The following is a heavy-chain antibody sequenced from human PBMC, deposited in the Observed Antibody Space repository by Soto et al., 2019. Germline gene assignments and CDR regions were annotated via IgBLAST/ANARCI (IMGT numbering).Heavy chain of an antibody. CDR3: ARDGDPGYSFWSGPLGGGRFDP. V-gene: IGHV1-69*13. J-gene: IGHJ5*02. CDR1: GGTFGNTA. D-gene: IGHD3-3*01. Sequence: QVQLVQSGAEVKEPGSSVNVSCKTSGGTFGNTAVTWVRQVPGKGLEWIGGIVPLFGTANYAQKFRGSVIITADESPSTASMDLSSLRSDDTAIYYCARDGDPGYSFWSGPLGGGRFDPWGQGTLVTVSS. CDR2: IVPLFGTA.